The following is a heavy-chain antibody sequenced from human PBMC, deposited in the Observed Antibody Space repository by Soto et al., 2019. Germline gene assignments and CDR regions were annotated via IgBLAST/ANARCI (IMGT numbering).Heavy chain of an antibody. CDR2: ISAYNGNT. CDR3: ASISLQSQWLAPYNWFDP. J-gene: IGHJ5*02. D-gene: IGHD6-19*01. V-gene: IGHV1-18*01. CDR1: GYTFTSYG. Sequence: QVQLVQSGAEVKKPGASVKVSCKASGYTFTSYGISWVRQAPGQVLEWMGWISAYNGNTNYAQKLQGRVTMTTDTSTSTAYMELRSLRSDDTAVYYCASISLQSQWLAPYNWFDPWGQGTLVTVSS.